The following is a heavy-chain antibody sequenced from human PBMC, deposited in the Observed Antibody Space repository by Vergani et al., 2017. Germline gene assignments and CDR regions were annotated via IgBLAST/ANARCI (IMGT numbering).Heavy chain of an antibody. D-gene: IGHD2-21*01. CDR3: VKQHPGFDE. J-gene: IGHJ4*02. CDR2: IQKDGIDK. Sequence: QVQLVESGGGVVQPGESLRLSCAASGFPFSNYGMHWVRQAPGKGLEWVAYIQKDGIDKFYADSVRGRFTMSREISKNTLYLEVNSLSAEDTALYRCVKQHPGFDEWGRGTLVSVS. V-gene: IGHV3-30*02. CDR1: GFPFSNYG.